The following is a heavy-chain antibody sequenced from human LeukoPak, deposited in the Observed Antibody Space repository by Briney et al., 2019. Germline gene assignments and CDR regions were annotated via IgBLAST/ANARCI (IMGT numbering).Heavy chain of an antibody. CDR3: ARLIRGSSYYYYGMDV. CDR2: IYYSGST. CDR1: GGSISSYY. Sequence: SETLSLTCTVSGGSISSYYWSWIRQPPGKGLEWIGYIYYSGSTNYNPSLKSRVTISVDTSKNQFSLKLSSVTAADTAVYCCARLIRGSSYYYYGMDVWGQGTTVTVSS. D-gene: IGHD6-6*01. V-gene: IGHV4-59*01. J-gene: IGHJ6*02.